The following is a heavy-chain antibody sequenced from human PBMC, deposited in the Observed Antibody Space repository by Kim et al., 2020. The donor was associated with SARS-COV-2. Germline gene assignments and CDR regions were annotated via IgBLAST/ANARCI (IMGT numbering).Heavy chain of an antibody. D-gene: IGHD2-15*01. CDR2: INHSGST. Sequence: SETLSLTCAVYGGSFSGYYWSWIRQPPGKGLEWIGEINHSGSTNYNPSLKSRVTISVDTSKNQFSLKLSSVTAADTAVYYCARVLGADMDIVVVVAAENNWFDPWGQGTLVTVSS. CDR3: ARVLGADMDIVVVVAAENNWFDP. J-gene: IGHJ5*02. CDR1: GGSFSGYY. V-gene: IGHV4-34*01.